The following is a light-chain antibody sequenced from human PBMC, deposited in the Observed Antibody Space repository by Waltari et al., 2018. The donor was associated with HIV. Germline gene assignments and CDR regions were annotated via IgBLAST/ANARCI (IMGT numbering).Light chain of an antibody. CDR1: SSNIGSNI. V-gene: IGLV1-44*01. CDR3: AAWDDSLNAWV. J-gene: IGLJ3*02. CDR2: SNN. Sequence: QSVLTQPPSASGTPGQRVSISFSGSSSNIGSNIVNWYQQLPGTAPKLLIYSNNQRPSGVPDRFSGSKSGTSASLAISGLQSEDEADYYCAAWDDSLNAWVFGGGTKLTVL.